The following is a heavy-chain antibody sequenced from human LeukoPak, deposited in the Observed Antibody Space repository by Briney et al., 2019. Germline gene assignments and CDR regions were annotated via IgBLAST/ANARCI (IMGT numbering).Heavy chain of an antibody. CDR2: IYTSGST. V-gene: IGHV4-61*02. CDR1: GGSISSGSYY. CDR3: ARGHFGRNIAVADTYNYYYYYYMDV. Sequence: KPSQTLSLTCTVSGGSISSGSYYWSWIRQPAGKGLEWIGRIYTSGSTNYNPSLKSRVTMSVDTSKNQFSLKLSSVTAADTAVYYCARGHFGRNIAVADTYNYYYYYYMDVWGKGTTVTISS. J-gene: IGHJ6*03. D-gene: IGHD6-19*01.